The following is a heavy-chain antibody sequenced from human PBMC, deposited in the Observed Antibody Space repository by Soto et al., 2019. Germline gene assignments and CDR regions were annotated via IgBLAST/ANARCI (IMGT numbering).Heavy chain of an antibody. CDR1: GGSISNYY. V-gene: IGHV4-59*01. D-gene: IGHD3-16*01. Sequence: SETLSLTCNVSGGSISNYYWTWVRQSPGKGLEWIGYMYYNGNINYNPSLKSRVTISIDTSKNQFSLTLKSVTAADTAVYYCASGGNWFDPWGQGVLVTVSS. CDR3: ASGGNWFDP. J-gene: IGHJ5*02. CDR2: MYYNGNI.